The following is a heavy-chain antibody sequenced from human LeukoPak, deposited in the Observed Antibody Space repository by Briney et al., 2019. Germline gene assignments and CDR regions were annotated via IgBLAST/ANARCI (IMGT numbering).Heavy chain of an antibody. CDR2: IIPIFGTA. CDR3: ARLAATNPFDY. J-gene: IGHJ4*02. D-gene: IGHD5-24*01. Sequence: GASVKVSCKVSGYTLTELSMHWVRQAPGQGLEWMGGIIPIFGTANYAQKFQGRVTITADESTSTAYMELSSLRSEDTAVYYCARLAATNPFDYWGQGTLVTVSS. V-gene: IGHV1-69*13. CDR1: GYTLTELS.